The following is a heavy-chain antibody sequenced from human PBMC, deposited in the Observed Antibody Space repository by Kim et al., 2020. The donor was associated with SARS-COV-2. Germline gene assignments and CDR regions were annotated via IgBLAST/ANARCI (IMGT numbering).Heavy chain of an antibody. J-gene: IGHJ6*02. CDR2: INSDGSST. CDR1: GFTFSSYW. D-gene: IGHD3-9*01. V-gene: IGHV3-74*01. CDR3: ARERRVLRYFDWGGMDV. Sequence: GGSLRLSCAASGFTFSSYWMHWVRQAPGKGLVWVSRINSDGSSTSYADSVKGRFTISRDNAKNTLYLQMNSLRAEDTAVYYCARERRVLRYFDWGGMDVWGQGTTVTVSS.